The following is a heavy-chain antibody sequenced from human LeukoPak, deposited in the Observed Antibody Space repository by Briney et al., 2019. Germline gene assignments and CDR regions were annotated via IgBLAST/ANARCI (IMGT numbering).Heavy chain of an antibody. Sequence: GGSLRLSCAASGFTFSTYAVNWVRQAPGKGLEWVANIKQDGSEKYYVDSVKGRFTISRDNAKNSLYLQMNSLRAEDTAVYYCARERAITIFGERRSKGSYYFDYWGQGTLVTVSS. CDR2: IKQDGSEK. D-gene: IGHD3-3*01. CDR1: GFTFSTYA. V-gene: IGHV3-7*01. CDR3: ARERAITIFGERRSKGSYYFDY. J-gene: IGHJ4*02.